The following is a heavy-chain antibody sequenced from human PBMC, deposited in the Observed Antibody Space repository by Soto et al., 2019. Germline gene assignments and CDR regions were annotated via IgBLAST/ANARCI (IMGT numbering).Heavy chain of an antibody. CDR2: IYDSGST. V-gene: IGHV4-31*02. CDR3: ARSSRSYFDY. J-gene: IGHJ4*02. Sequence: GYFWSWIRQHPGKGLEWIGYIYDSGSTYYNPSLKSRVSLSVDTSKNQFSLNLTSVTAADTAMYYCARSSRSYFDYWGQGTLVTVSS. CDR1: GYF.